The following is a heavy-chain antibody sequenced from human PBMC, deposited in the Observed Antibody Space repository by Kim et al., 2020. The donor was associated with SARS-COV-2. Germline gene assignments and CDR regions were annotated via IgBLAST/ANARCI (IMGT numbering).Heavy chain of an antibody. CDR2: IYYSGST. Sequence: SETLSLTCTVSGGSISSSSYYWGWIRQPPGKGLEWIGSIYYSGSTYYNPSLKSRVTISVDTSKNQFSLKLSSVTAADTAVYYCARRYYGSGSYPDWGQGTLVTVSS. CDR1: GGSISSSSYY. J-gene: IGHJ4*02. CDR3: ARRYYGSGSYPD. V-gene: IGHV4-39*01. D-gene: IGHD3-10*01.